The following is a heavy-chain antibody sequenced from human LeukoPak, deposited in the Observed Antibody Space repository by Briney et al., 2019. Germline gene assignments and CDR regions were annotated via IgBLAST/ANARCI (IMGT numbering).Heavy chain of an antibody. CDR1: GGSISSYY. J-gene: IGHJ6*03. CDR3: ARGGEILYYYYYMDV. D-gene: IGHD2-15*01. Sequence: SETLSLTCTVSGGSISSYYWSWIRQPAGKGLEWIGRIYTSGSTNYNPSLKSRVTISVDTSKNQFSLKLSSVTAADTAVYYCARGGEILYYYYYMDVWGKGTTVTASS. CDR2: IYTSGST. V-gene: IGHV4-4*07.